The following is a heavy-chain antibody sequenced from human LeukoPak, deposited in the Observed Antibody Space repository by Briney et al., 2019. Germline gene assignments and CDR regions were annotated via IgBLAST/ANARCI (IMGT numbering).Heavy chain of an antibody. CDR3: ARGTVVTGYYYGKDG. V-gene: IGHV4-59*01. CDR2: IYYSGST. CDR1: GGSISSYY. D-gene: IGHD4-23*01. Sequence: KPSETLSLTCTVSGGSISSYYWSWIRQPPGKGLEWIGYIYYSGSTNYNPSLKSRVTISVDTSKNQFSLKLSSVAAGDTAVYYWARGTVVTGYYYGKDGWGQGTKVNVSS. J-gene: IGHJ6*02.